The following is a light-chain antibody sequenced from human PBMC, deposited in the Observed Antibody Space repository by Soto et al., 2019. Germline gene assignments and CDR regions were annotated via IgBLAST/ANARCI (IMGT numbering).Light chain of an antibody. Sequence: QSVLTQPASVSGSPGQSITISCTGTSSDVGAYNYVSWYQHHPGKAPKLMVYEIYNRPSGASSRFSGAKSGNTASLTISGLQAEDEDDYYCSSYTINMLFVFGTETKLTVL. CDR2: EIY. J-gene: IGLJ1*01. CDR3: SSYTINMLFV. CDR1: SSDVGAYNY. V-gene: IGLV2-14*01.